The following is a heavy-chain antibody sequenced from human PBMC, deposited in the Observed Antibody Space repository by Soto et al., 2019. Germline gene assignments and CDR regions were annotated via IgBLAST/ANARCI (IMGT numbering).Heavy chain of an antibody. CDR2: ISRDGSSK. CDR3: ARSRNGAVPDSINF. D-gene: IGHD2-8*01. Sequence: GGSLSLSCAASGFTFSLYAMHLVLQAPGEGLEWVSVISRDGSSKYYGDSVKGRFTVSRDNSNNTLYLSMTSLRPDDTAVFYCARSRNGAVPDSINFWGQGTLVTVSS. V-gene: IGHV3-30-3*01. J-gene: IGHJ4*02. CDR1: GFTFSLYA.